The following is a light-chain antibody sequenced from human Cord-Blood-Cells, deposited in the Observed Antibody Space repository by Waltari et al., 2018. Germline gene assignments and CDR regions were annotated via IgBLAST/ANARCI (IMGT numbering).Light chain of an antibody. CDR1: SSDVGGYNL. V-gene: IGLV2-23*01. CDR3: CSYAGSSTWV. Sequence: QSALTQPASVSGSPGQSIPIPCTGTSSDVGGYNLVSWYQQHPGKAPKLMIYEGSKRPSGVSNRFSGSKSGNTASLTISGLQAEDEADYYCCSYAGSSTWVFGGGTKLTVL. CDR2: EGS. J-gene: IGLJ3*02.